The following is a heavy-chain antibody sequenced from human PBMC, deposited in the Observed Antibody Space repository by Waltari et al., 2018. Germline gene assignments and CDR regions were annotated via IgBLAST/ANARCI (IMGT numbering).Heavy chain of an antibody. CDR3: VRDQFCQSSTCYGYFDY. D-gene: IGHD3-9*01. J-gene: IGHJ4*02. CDR2: ILTVQGVT. V-gene: IGHV1-69*08. Sequence: QVQLVQSGAEVRKPGSSVKVSCKASGGTFSSHTVSWVRQAPGQGLEWMGRILTVQGVTNYAQKLQCRITISSDRSTDTAYMELSSLTSVDTAVYYCVRDQFCQSSTCYGYFDYWGQGTLDTVSS. CDR1: GGTFSSHT.